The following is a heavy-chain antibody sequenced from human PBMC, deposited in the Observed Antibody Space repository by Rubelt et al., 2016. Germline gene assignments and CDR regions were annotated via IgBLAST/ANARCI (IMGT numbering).Heavy chain of an antibody. V-gene: IGHV4-34*01. Sequence: QVQLQQWGAGVLKPSETLSLTCAVYGGSLRGYYWSWIRQSPGKGLEWIGEINHSGSADSKSSLKSRVTMSVDTSKNQFSLKLSAVTAADTAVYYCARYGGGYADFDYWGQGALVTVSS. CDR2: INHSGSA. CDR1: GGSLRGYY. J-gene: IGHJ4*02. D-gene: IGHD4-23*01. CDR3: ARYGGGYADFDY.